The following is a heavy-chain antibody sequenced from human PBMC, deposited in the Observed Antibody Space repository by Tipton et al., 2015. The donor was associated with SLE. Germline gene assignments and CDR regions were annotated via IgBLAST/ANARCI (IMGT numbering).Heavy chain of an antibody. CDR2: IWYDGTNK. V-gene: IGHV3-33*01. J-gene: IGHJ4*02. CDR1: GFTFNAYG. D-gene: IGHD1-1*01. CDR3: ARGDTGELDY. Sequence: SGFTFNAYGMHWVRQAPGKGLEWVAVIWYDGTNKYYADSVMGRFTISRDNSKNTLSLQMHSLRAGDTALYYCARGDTGELDYWGQGTLVTVST.